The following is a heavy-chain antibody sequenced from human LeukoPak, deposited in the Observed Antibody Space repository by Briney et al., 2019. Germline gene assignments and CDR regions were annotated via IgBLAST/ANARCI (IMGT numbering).Heavy chain of an antibody. D-gene: IGHD5-12*01. J-gene: IGHJ3*02. Sequence: PGGSLRLSCAASGFTFSSYSMNWVRQAPGKGLEWVSYISSSSSTIYYADSVKGRFTISRDNAKNSLYLQMNSLRAEDTAVYYCARDPNGVVATIGDAFDMWGQGTMVTVSS. V-gene: IGHV3-48*04. CDR2: ISSSSSTI. CDR3: ARDPNGVVATIGDAFDM. CDR1: GFTFSSYS.